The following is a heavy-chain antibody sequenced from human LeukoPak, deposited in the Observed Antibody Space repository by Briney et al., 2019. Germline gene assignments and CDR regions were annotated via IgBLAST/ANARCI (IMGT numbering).Heavy chain of an antibody. CDR2: IKQDGSEK. Sequence: GGSLRLSCTASGFTFGDYAMSWFRQAPGKGLEWVANIKQDGSEKYYVDSVKGRFTISRDNAKNSLYLHLNTLRPEDTAVYYCVQGWRDNWGQGTLVTVSS. CDR3: VQGWRDN. CDR1: GFTFGDYA. J-gene: IGHJ4*02. D-gene: IGHD2-15*01. V-gene: IGHV3-7*01.